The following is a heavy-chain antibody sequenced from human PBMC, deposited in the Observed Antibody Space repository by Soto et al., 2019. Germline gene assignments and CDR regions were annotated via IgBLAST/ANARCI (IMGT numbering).Heavy chain of an antibody. CDR3: AREDNWNSISSGMYV. CDR2: IMPIFGTP. V-gene: IGHV1-69*01. J-gene: IGHJ6*02. CDR1: GGTFSSYA. Sequence: QVQLVQSGAEVKKPGSSVKVSCKASGGTFSSYAISWVRQAPGQGLEWMGGIMPIFGTPNYAQKFQGRVKITAGESTSTVYMELSSLKSEDTAVFYCAREDNWNSISSGMYVWGQGTTVTVSS. D-gene: IGHD1-7*01.